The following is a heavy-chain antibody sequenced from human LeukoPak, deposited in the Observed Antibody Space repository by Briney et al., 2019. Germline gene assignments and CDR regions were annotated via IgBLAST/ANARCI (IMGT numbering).Heavy chain of an antibody. CDR1: GYSFTSYW. D-gene: IGHD3-10*01. CDR3: AREVGPYFDY. J-gene: IGHJ4*02. V-gene: IGHV1-18*04. Sequence: GESLKISCKGSGYSFTSYWIGWVRQAPGQGLEWVGWISAYNGNTNYAQKLQGRVTMTTDTSTSTAYMELRSLRSDDTAVYYCAREVGPYFDYWGQGTLVTVSS. CDR2: ISAYNGNT.